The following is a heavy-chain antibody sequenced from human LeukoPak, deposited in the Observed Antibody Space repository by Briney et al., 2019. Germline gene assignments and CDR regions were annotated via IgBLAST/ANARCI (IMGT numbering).Heavy chain of an antibody. J-gene: IGHJ6*03. Sequence: SGGSLRLPCAASGFRFSSYEMNWVRQAPGKGLEWVSHISSSGSIIFYADSVKGRFTVSRDNAKNSLYLQMNSLRAEDTSVYYCAGRLSSDYYYMDVWGKGTTVTVSS. CDR3: AGRLSSDYYYMDV. CDR2: ISSSGSII. V-gene: IGHV3-48*03. CDR1: GFRFSSYE.